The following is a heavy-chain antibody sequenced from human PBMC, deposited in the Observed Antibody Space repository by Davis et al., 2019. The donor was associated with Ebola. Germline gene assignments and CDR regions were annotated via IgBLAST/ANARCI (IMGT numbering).Heavy chain of an antibody. CDR1: GFTFSSYW. J-gene: IGHJ4*02. CDR3: AKGSGSGSYPGRTVDH. V-gene: IGHV3-7*03. D-gene: IGHD3-10*01. CDR2: IKQDGSEK. Sequence: GESLKISCAASGFTFSSYWMTWVRQAPGKGLEWVANIKQDGSEKYYVDSVKGRFTISRDNSKNTLYLQMNSLRADDTAVYYCAKGSGSGSYPGRTVDHWGQGTLVTVSS.